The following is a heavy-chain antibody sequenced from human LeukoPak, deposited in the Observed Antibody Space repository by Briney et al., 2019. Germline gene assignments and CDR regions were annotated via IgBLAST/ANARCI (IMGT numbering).Heavy chain of an antibody. CDR3: AKGRNEDGDAALNY. Sequence: PGGSLRLSCAASGFTFSDAWMSWVRQAPGKGLEWVSSISGSGGNTFYADSVKGRFTISRDNSKNTLYLQTNSLRAEDTAAYHCAKGRNEDGDAALNYWGQGTLVTVSS. J-gene: IGHJ4*02. D-gene: IGHD4-17*01. CDR1: GFTFSDAW. V-gene: IGHV3-23*01. CDR2: ISGSGGNT.